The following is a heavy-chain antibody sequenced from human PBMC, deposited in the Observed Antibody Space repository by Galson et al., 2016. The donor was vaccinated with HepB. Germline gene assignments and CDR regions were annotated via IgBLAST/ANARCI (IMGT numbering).Heavy chain of an antibody. J-gene: IGHJ4*02. CDR3: ARDRSFASRRDAYSLVY. Sequence: SLRLSCAVSGFTFSTYGMHWVRQAPGKGLEWVALIWCDGSNKYYADSVKGRFTISRENSNRTMYLQMNSLRAEDTAVYYCARDRSFASRRDAYSLVYWGQGALVTVSS. CDR2: IWCDGSNK. D-gene: IGHD5-24*01. V-gene: IGHV3-33*01. CDR1: GFTFSTYG.